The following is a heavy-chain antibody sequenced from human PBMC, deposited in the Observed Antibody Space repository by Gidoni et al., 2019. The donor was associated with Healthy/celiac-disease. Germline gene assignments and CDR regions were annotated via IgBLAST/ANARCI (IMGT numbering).Heavy chain of an antibody. CDR3: ARRDASYYYYGMDV. Sequence: EVQLVESGGGLVQPGGSLRLSCAASGFTVSSNYMSWVRQAPGKGLEWVSVIYSGGSTYYADSVKGRFTISRDNSKNTLYLQMNSLRAEDTAVYYCARRDASYYYYGMDVWGQGTTVTVSS. CDR2: IYSGGST. CDR1: GFTVSSNY. V-gene: IGHV3-66*01. J-gene: IGHJ6*02.